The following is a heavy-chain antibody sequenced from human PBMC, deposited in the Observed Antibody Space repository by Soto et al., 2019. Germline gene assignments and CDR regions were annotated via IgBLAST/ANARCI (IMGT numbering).Heavy chain of an antibody. CDR2: IISIFDTA. J-gene: IGHJ4*02. CDR3: ASHGYSYGYLFDY. D-gene: IGHD5-18*01. CDR1: GGTFSSYA. Sequence: QVQLVQSGAEVKKPGSSVKVSCKASGGTFSSYAISWVRQAPGQGLEWMGGIISIFDTADYAQKFQGRVTITADESTSTAYMELSSLRSEDTAVYYCASHGYSYGYLFDYCGQGTLVTVSS. V-gene: IGHV1-69*12.